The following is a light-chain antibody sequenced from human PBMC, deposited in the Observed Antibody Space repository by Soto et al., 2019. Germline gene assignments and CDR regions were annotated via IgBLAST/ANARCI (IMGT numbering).Light chain of an antibody. CDR1: QGVSDW. V-gene: IGKV1-12*01. CDR2: PXS. J-gene: IGKJ5*01. CDR3: QQSNRLPLT. Sequence: IHMSQSPSSLSASLGGRVTFTXRASQGVSDWFAWYQQDPGXAPQXXXYPXSSLQSGCPSSLSGSGSGTDFTPTISRLQPDDSVTYYCQQSNRLPLTFGQGTQVEIK.